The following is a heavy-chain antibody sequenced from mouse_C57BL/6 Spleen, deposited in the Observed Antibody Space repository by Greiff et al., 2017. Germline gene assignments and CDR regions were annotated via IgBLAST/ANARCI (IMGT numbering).Heavy chain of an antibody. Sequence: QVQLQQSGAELVKPGASVKLSCKASGYTFTEYTIHWVKQRSGQGLEWIGWFYPGSGSIKYNEKFKDKATLTADKSSSTVYMELSRLTSEDSAVYFCARHEDGGNYYGRACDYWGQGTTLTVSS. CDR2: FYPGSGSI. CDR3: ARHEDGGNYYGRACDY. D-gene: IGHD1-1*01. CDR1: GYTFTEYT. J-gene: IGHJ2*01. V-gene: IGHV1-62-2*01.